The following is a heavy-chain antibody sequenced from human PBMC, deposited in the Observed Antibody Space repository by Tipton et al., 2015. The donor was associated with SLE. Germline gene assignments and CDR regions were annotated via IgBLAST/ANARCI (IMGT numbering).Heavy chain of an antibody. V-gene: IGHV4-61*02. Sequence: TLSLTCIVSGGSITTRSYYWGWVRQPAGKGLEWIGLIYNSGITNYNPSLQSRVTLSVDMSKNQFSLRLSSVTAADTGVYYCVKSVVVVSPRDYYYYMDVWGKGTTVTVSS. J-gene: IGHJ6*03. CDR1: GGSITTRSYY. D-gene: IGHD2-15*01. CDR2: IYNSGIT. CDR3: VKSVVVVSPRDYYYYMDV.